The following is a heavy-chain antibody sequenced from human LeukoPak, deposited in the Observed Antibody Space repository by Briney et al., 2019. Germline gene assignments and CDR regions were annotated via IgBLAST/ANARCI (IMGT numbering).Heavy chain of an antibody. CDR2: INHSGST. V-gene: IGHV4-34*01. Sequence: SETLSLTCAVYGGSFSGYYWSWIRQPPGKGLEWIGEINHSGSTNYNPSLKSRVTISVDTSKNQFSLKLSSVTAADTAVYYCARQGGGIVPIDYWGQGTLVTVSS. CDR1: GGSFSGYY. J-gene: IGHJ4*02. D-gene: IGHD2-2*01. CDR3: ARQGGGIVPIDY.